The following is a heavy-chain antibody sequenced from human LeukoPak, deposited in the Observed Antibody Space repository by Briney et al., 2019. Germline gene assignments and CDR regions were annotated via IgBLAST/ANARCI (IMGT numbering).Heavy chain of an antibody. CDR3: AREYSGYEGYYYYGMDV. CDR1: GFTFSSYS. V-gene: IGHV3-21*01. CDR2: ISSSSSYI. J-gene: IGHJ6*02. Sequence: PGESLRLSCAASGFTFSSYSMNWVRQAPGKGLEWVSSISSSSSYIYYADSVKGRFTISRDNAKNSLYLQMNSLRAEDTAVYYCAREYSGYEGYYYYGMDVWGQGTTVTVSS. D-gene: IGHD5-12*01.